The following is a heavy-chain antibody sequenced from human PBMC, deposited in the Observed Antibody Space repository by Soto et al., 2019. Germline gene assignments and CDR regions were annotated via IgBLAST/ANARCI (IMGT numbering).Heavy chain of an antibody. J-gene: IGHJ2*01. D-gene: IGHD1-26*01. CDR1: GGPISSSSYY. CDR3: ARASMVGAISYWNCQL. V-gene: IGHV4-39*01. CDR2: MQYRGNY. Sequence: QLQLQEAGPGLVKPSETLSLTCTVSGGPISSSSYYWGWIRQPPGKGLEWIGSMQYRGNYYYNPSLSTLVTISVDTTQTQCSLKRSSVSAADTAVSYCARASMVGAISYWNCQLWGRGTLVTVCS.